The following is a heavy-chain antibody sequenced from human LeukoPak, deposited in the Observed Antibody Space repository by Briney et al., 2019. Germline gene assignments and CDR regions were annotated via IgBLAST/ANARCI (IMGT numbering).Heavy chain of an antibody. CDR3: ARDELPHRNWVDP. D-gene: IGHD5-24*01. J-gene: IGHJ5*02. CDR1: GFKFDDYG. V-gene: IGHV3-20*04. CDR2: INWNGDSR. Sequence: PGGSLRLSCTASGFKFDDYGMTWVRQAPGKGLEWVSDINWNGDSRGYAHSVRGRFTIYRDNSKNSLYLQMNSLRVEDTAFYYCARDELPHRNWVDPLGQGTLGTGSS.